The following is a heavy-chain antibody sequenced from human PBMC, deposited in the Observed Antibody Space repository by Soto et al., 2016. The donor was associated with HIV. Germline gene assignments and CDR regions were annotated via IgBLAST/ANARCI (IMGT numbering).Heavy chain of an antibody. CDR2: IHPDRDDT. CDR1: GYTFSAYY. V-gene: IGHV1-2*02. Sequence: QVQLVQSGAEVKKPGASVQVSCKAPGYTFSAYYIHWVRQVPGQGLEWMGWIHPDRDDTKYAQKFQGRVTMTRDTSFSTAYMELTRLRSDDTAVYYCARVGDYYDSSGYLWDYWGQGTLVTVSS. CDR3: ARVGDYYDSSGYLWDY. D-gene: IGHD3-22*01. J-gene: IGHJ4*02.